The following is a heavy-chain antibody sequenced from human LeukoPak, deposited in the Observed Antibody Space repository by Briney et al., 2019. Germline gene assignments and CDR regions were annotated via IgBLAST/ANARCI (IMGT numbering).Heavy chain of an antibody. D-gene: IGHD3-22*01. CDR2: IYYSGST. CDR3: ARASVNYDSSGYDYYYYYYMDV. Sequence: SETLSLTCTVSGGSLSSGGYYWSWIRQHPGKGREWIGYIYYSGSTYYNPSLKSRVTISVDTSKNQFSLKLSSVTAADTAVYYCARASVNYDSSGYDYYYYYYMDVWGKGTTVTVSS. CDR1: GGSLSSGGYY. V-gene: IGHV4-31*03. J-gene: IGHJ6*03.